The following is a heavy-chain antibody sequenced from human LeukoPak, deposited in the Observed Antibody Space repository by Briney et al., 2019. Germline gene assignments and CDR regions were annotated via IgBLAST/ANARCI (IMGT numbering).Heavy chain of an antibody. Sequence: PGGSLRLSCAASGFTFSSYSMNWVRQAPGKGLEWVSYISSSSTIYYADSVKGRFTISRDNAKNSLYLQMNSLRAEDTAVYYCATAPSIAALTTLFDYWGQGTLVTVSS. CDR3: ATAPSIAALTTLFDY. CDR2: ISSSSTI. D-gene: IGHD6-6*01. CDR1: GFTFSSYS. V-gene: IGHV3-48*01. J-gene: IGHJ4*02.